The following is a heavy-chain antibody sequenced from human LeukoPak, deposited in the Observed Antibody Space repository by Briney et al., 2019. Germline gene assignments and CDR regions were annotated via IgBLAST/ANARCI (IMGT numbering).Heavy chain of an antibody. CDR2: ISYDGSNK. CDR3: AKDPPGGLLYYFDY. CDR1: GFTFSSYG. J-gene: IGHJ4*02. Sequence: PGGSLRLSCAASGFTFSSYGMHWVRQAPGKGLEWVAVISYDGSNKYYADSVKGRFTISRDNSKNTLYLQMNSLRAEDTAVYYCAKDPPGGLLYYFDYWGQGTLVTVSS. D-gene: IGHD1-26*01. V-gene: IGHV3-30*18.